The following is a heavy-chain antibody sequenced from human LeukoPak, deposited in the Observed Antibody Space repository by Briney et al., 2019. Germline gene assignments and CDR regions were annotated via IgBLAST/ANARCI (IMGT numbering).Heavy chain of an antibody. D-gene: IGHD3-22*01. Sequence: PGGSLRLSCAASGFTFSSYSMYWVRQPPGKGLEWVSYISSSSSSIYYADSVKGRFTISRDNAKNSLYLQMNSLRDEDTAVYYCARAAFSSGYHLNNWFDPWGQGTLVTVSS. CDR3: ARAAFSSGYHLNNWFDP. V-gene: IGHV3-48*02. J-gene: IGHJ5*02. CDR1: GFTFSSYS. CDR2: ISSSSSSI.